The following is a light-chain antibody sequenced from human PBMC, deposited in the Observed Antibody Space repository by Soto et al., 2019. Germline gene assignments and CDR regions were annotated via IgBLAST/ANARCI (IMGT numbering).Light chain of an antibody. V-gene: IGKV3-15*01. CDR1: QSVSSN. J-gene: IGKJ4*01. CDR2: GAS. CDR3: QQYNNWPPLT. Sequence: EIVMTQSQATLSVSPGERATLSCSASQSVSSNLAWYQQKPGQAPRLLIYGASTRATGIPARFSGSGSGTDFTLTISSLQSEDFAVYYCQQYNNWPPLTFGGGTKVEIK.